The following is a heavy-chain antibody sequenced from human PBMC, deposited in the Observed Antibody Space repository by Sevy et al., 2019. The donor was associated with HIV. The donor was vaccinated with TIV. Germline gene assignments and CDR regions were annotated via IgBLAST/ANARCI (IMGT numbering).Heavy chain of an antibody. CDR1: GFTFSSYA. V-gene: IGHV3-23*01. J-gene: IGHJ4*02. Sequence: GGSLRLSCAASGFTFSSYAMSWVRQAPGKGLEWVSAISGSGGSTYYADSVKGRFTISRDNSKNTLYLQMNSLRAEDTAVYYCAKDLALSYCDSSGPFDYWGQGTLVTVSS. CDR2: ISGSGGST. CDR3: AKDLALSYCDSSGPFDY. D-gene: IGHD3-22*01.